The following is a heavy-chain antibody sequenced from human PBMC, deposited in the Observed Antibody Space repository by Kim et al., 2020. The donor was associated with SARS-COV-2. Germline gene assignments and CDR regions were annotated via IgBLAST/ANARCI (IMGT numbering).Heavy chain of an antibody. D-gene: IGHD3-22*01. Sequence: GGSLRLSCAASGFTFSSYWMSWVRQAPGKGLEWVANIKQDGSEKYYVDSVKGRFTISRDNAKNSLYLQMNSLRAEDTAVYYCARDRTGYYDSSGYYYSYYYGMDVWGQGTTVTVSS. CDR3: ARDRTGYYDSSGYYYSYYYGMDV. V-gene: IGHV3-7*01. J-gene: IGHJ6*02. CDR2: IKQDGSEK. CDR1: GFTFSSYW.